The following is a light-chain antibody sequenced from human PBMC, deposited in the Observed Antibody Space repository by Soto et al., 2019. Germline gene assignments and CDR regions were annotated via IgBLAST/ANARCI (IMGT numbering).Light chain of an antibody. CDR3: QQRSNEPPLLS. V-gene: IGKV3-11*01. CDR2: DAS. J-gene: IGKJ4*02. Sequence: EIVLTQSPAPLSLSPGSRATLSCRASQSVSSYLAWYQQKPGQAPRLLIYDASNRATGIPARFSGSGSGTDFTLTISSLAPEDFAVYYCQQRSNEPPLLSFGGGTKVEIK. CDR1: QSVSSY.